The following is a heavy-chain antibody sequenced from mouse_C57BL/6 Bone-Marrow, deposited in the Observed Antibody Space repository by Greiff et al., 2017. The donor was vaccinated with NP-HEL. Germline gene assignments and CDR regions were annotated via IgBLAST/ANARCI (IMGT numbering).Heavy chain of an antibody. Sequence: QVQLQQSGAELVRPGTSVKVSCKASGYAFTNYLIEWVKQRPGQGLEWIGVINPGSGGTNYNEKFKGKATLTADNSSSTAYMQLSSLTSEDSAVYFCARFLYGNSYVGYFDVWGTGTTVTVSS. CDR2: INPGSGGT. V-gene: IGHV1-54*01. CDR3: ARFLYGNSYVGYFDV. J-gene: IGHJ1*03. CDR1: GYAFTNYL. D-gene: IGHD1-1*01.